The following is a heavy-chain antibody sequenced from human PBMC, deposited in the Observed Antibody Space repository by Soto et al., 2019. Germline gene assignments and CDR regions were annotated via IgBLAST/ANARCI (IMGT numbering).Heavy chain of an antibody. Sequence: QVQLQQWGAGLLKPSETLSLTCAVYGGSCSGYYCGWVRQPPGKGLEWMGEINRRGSTNYNPSLKSRVTISVDTSKNQCSLKLSSVTAADTAVYYCAILGGGSYYVGWFDPWGQGTLVTVSS. D-gene: IGHD2-15*01. CDR1: GGSCSGYY. V-gene: IGHV4-34*01. CDR3: AILGGGSYYVGWFDP. CDR2: INRRGST. J-gene: IGHJ5*02.